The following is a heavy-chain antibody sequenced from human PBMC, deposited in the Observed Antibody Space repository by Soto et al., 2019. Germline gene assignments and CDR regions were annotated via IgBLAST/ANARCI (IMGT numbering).Heavy chain of an antibody. V-gene: IGHV3-23*01. CDR2: ISGSGGST. J-gene: IGHJ4*02. CDR1: GFTFSSYA. D-gene: IGHD6-19*01. CDR3: ARRDPGYSSGWYASYFDY. Sequence: GGSLRLSCAASGFTFSSYAMSWVRQAPGKGLEWVSAISGSGGSTYYADSVKGRFTISRDNSKNTLYLQMNSLRAEDTAVYYCARRDPGYSSGWYASYFDYWGQGTLVTVSS.